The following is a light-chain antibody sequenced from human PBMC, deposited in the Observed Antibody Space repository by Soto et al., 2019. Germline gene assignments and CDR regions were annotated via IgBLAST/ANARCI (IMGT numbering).Light chain of an antibody. J-gene: IGKJ1*01. CDR3: HQRQSWPRT. CDR1: QYINTR. Sequence: EIVLTQSPATLSSFPGDRVTLSCRASQYINTRLAWYQHRPGQAPRLLIYQTSIRAAGIPARFSASGTGTDFTLTSNDVQPEDFAVYYCHQRQSWPRTFGQGTKVDI. V-gene: IGKV3-11*01. CDR2: QTS.